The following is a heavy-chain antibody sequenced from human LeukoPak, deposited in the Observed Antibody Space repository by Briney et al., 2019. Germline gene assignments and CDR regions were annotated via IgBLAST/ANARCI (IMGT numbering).Heavy chain of an antibody. CDR2: ISGNGYTT. CDR1: GFTHSSYA. CDR3: AKSSGYDASGTNPATYYGMDG. Sequence: GGSLRLSCAASGFTHSSYAMTWVRQAPGEGLEWVSSISGNGYTTYYADSVKGRFTISRDNSKSTLYLQMNSLRAEDTAMYYCAKSSGYDASGTNPATYYGMDGWGQGTTVTVSS. J-gene: IGHJ6*02. V-gene: IGHV3-23*01. D-gene: IGHD3-10*01.